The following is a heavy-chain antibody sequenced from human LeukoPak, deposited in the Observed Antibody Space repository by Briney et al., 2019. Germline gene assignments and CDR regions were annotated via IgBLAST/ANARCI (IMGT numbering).Heavy chain of an antibody. CDR1: GYTFTAYY. CDR2: INPNSGGT. D-gene: IGHD6-13*01. CDR3: ARDVAALRLVDY. Sequence: GASVKVSCKASGYTFTAYYMHWVRQDPGQGLEWMGWINPNSGGTNYAQNFQDRVTMTRDTSISTAYMELSRLTSDDTAIYYCARDVAALRLVDYWGQGTLVTAYS. V-gene: IGHV1-2*02. J-gene: IGHJ4*02.